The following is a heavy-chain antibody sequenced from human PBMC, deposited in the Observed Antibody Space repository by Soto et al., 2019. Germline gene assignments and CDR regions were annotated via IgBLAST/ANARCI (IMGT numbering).Heavy chain of an antibody. V-gene: IGHV3-64D*06. CDR3: VKEGAVAIIPFDY. Sequence: LRLSCSASGFTFSSYAMHWVRQAPGKGLEYVSAISSNGGSTYYADSVKGRFTISRDNSKNTLYLQMSSLRAEDTAVYYCVKEGAVAIIPFDYWGQVTLVTVSS. CDR2: ISSNGGST. J-gene: IGHJ4*02. D-gene: IGHD6-19*01. CDR1: GFTFSSYA.